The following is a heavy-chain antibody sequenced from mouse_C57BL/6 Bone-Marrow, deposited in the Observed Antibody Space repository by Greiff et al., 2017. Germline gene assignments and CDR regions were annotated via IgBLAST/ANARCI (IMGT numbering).Heavy chain of an antibody. CDR1: GYSFTGYF. CDR3: ARSTMITAYYFDY. D-gene: IGHD2-4*01. Sequence: VQLQQSGPELVKPGDSVKISCKASGYSFTGYFMNWVMQSHGKSLEWIGRINPYNGDTFYNQKFKGKATLTVDKSSSTAHMELRSLTSEDSAVYYCARSTMITAYYFDYWGQGTTLTGSS. V-gene: IGHV1-20*01. CDR2: INPYNGDT. J-gene: IGHJ2*01.